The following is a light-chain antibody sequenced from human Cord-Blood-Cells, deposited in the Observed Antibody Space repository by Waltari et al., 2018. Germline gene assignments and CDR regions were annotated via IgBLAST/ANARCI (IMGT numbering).Light chain of an antibody. CDR3: QQSYSTPYT. CDR2: AAS. Sequence: DIHMTQSPSSLSASVVDRVTITCRPSQSIISYLNWYQKKPGNAPKLLIYAASSLQSGVTSRFSGSGSGTDFTLTISSLQLEDFATYYCQQSYSTPYTFGQGTKLEIK. J-gene: IGKJ2*01. CDR1: QSIISY. V-gene: IGKV1-39*01.